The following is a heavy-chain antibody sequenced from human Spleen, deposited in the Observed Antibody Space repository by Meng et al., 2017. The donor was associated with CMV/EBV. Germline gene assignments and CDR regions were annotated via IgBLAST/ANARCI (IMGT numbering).Heavy chain of an antibody. CDR3: ARGPIEDFWSGYYQLDP. CDR1: GFTFSSYA. J-gene: IGHJ5*02. Sequence: GESLKISCAASGFTFSSYAIHWVRQAPGKGLDWVAVISYDGSNKYYADSVKGRFTISRDNSKNTLYLQMNSLRAEDTAVYYCARGPIEDFWSGYYQLDPWGQGTLVTVSS. V-gene: IGHV3-30*14. CDR2: ISYDGSNK. D-gene: IGHD3-3*01.